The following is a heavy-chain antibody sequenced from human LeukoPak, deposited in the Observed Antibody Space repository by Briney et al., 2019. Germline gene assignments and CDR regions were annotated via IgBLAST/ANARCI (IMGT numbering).Heavy chain of an antibody. CDR3: ARHGYYGSGSHFDS. CDR2: IYYSGST. V-gene: IGHV4-39*01. D-gene: IGHD3-10*01. CDR1: GGSISSSSYY. Sequence: PSETLSLTCTVSGGSISSSSYYWGWIRQPPGKGLEWIGSIYYSGSTYYNPSLKSRVTISVDTSKNQFSLKLSSVTAADTAVYYCARHGYYGSGSHFDSWGQGTLVTVSS. J-gene: IGHJ4*02.